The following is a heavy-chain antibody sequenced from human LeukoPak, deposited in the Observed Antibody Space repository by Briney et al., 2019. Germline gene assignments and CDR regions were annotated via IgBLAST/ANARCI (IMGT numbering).Heavy chain of an antibody. Sequence: PGGSLRLSCAASGFTFSSYAMSWVRQAPGKGLEWVSAISGSGGSTYYADSVKGRFTISRDDAKNSLYLQMNSLRAEDTAVYYCARGGAGVRKGRFDYWGQGTLVTVSS. CDR1: GFTFSSYA. CDR3: ARGGAGVRKGRFDY. J-gene: IGHJ4*02. V-gene: IGHV3-23*01. CDR2: ISGSGGST. D-gene: IGHD4-23*01.